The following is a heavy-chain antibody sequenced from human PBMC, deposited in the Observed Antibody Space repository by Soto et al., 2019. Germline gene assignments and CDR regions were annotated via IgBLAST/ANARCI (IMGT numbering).Heavy chain of an antibody. V-gene: IGHV3-23*01. CDR1: GFTFSSYA. CDR3: ARQQPTAKPGPYFDY. Sequence: EVQLLESGGDLIQPGGSLRLSCAASGFTFSSYAMSWVRQAPGQGLGWVSAISSSGGSTFYADSVKGRFTISRDNSRNTLLLQMNSVRAEDPAIYYCARQQPTAKPGPYFDYWGQGTLVTVSS. D-gene: IGHD1-26*01. J-gene: IGHJ4*02. CDR2: ISSSGGST.